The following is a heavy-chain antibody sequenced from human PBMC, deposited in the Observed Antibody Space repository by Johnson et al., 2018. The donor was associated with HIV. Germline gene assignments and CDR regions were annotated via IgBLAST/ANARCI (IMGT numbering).Heavy chain of an antibody. J-gene: IGHJ3*02. CDR2: IGYDGNDK. Sequence: QVQLVESGGGMVKPGGSLRLSCAASGFTFRSYAMHWVRQAPGKGLEWVAAIGYDGNDKDYADSVKGRFTISRNNSRKTLYLKLNSLRAVDTAVYYCARVRSGMENSFDIWGQGTMVTVSS. CDR1: GFTFRSYA. D-gene: IGHD1-26*01. V-gene: IGHV3-30*04. CDR3: ARVRSGMENSFDI.